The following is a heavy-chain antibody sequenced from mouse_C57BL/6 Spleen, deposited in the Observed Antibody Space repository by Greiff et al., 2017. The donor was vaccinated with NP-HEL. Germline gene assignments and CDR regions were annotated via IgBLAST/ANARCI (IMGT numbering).Heavy chain of an antibody. J-gene: IGHJ1*03. D-gene: IGHD4-1*01. Sequence: EVQLQQSGPGLVKPSQSLSLTCSVTGYSITSGYYWNWIRQFPGNKLEWMGYISYDGSNNYNPSLKNRISITRDTSKNQFFLKLNSVTTEDTATYYCARESWDGYVDVWGTGTTVTVSS. CDR2: ISYDGSN. CDR1: GYSITSGYY. V-gene: IGHV3-6*01. CDR3: ARESWDGYVDV.